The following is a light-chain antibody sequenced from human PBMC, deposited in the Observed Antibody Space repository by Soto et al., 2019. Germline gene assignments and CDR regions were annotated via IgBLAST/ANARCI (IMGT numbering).Light chain of an antibody. CDR3: AAWDDSLNGCV. Sequence: QSVLTQPPSASGTPGQTVAISCSGSNSNIGTNTVNWYQQFPRTAPKLPIYGNNQRPSGVPDRFSGSKSDTSASLAISGLLSEDESDYYCAAWDDSLNGCVFGGGTKVTVL. J-gene: IGLJ3*02. CDR2: GNN. CDR1: NSNIGTNT. V-gene: IGLV1-44*01.